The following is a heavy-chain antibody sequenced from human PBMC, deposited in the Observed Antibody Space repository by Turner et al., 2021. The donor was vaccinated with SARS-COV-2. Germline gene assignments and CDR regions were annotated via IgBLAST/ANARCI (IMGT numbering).Heavy chain of an antibody. V-gene: IGHV4-4*07. CDR1: GGSIRSY. Sequence: QVQLQESGPGLVKPSETLSLTCTVSGGSIRSYWSWIRQPAGRGPEWIGRIYSSGSSDYNPSLKSRVTMSVDTSKNQCSLKLTSVTAADTAVYYCARQFIRGGGYYWYFDLWGRGTLVTVSS. CDR2: IYSSGSS. D-gene: IGHD1-26*01. CDR3: ARQFIRGGGYYWYFDL. J-gene: IGHJ2*01.